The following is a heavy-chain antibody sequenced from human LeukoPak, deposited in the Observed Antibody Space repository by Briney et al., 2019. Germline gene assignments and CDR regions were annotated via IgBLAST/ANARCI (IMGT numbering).Heavy chain of an antibody. J-gene: IGHJ4*02. Sequence: GGFLRLSCAASGFIFKKYWMNWVRQVPGKGLECLANIKEDGSETYYADSVKGRFTISRDNPKNLLFLHIHSLRVEDTAVYYCARETPRRGETRDGYRWGQGTVVTVSS. V-gene: IGHV3-7*01. CDR2: IKEDGSET. CDR3: ARETPRRGETRDGYR. CDR1: GFIFKKYW. D-gene: IGHD5-24*01.